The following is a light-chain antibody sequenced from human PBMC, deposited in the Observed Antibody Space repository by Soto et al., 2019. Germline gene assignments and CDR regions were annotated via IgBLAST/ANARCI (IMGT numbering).Light chain of an antibody. CDR1: QGISTY. CDR3: QQYDSYRT. V-gene: IGKV1-5*01. J-gene: IGKJ1*01. Sequence: DIQMTQSPSSLSASVGDRVTITFRASQGISTYLNWYQQKPGKAPKLLIYDASTLESGVPSRFSGSGSGTEFTLTISSLQPDDFATYYCQQYDSYRTFGQGTKVDIK. CDR2: DAS.